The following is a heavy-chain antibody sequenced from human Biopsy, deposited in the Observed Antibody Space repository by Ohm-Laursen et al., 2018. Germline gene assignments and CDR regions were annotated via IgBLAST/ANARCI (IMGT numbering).Heavy chain of an antibody. CDR1: GFTFSTYW. CDR3: ARGPSGVATIG. CDR2: INQDGSEK. J-gene: IGHJ4*02. Sequence: SLRLSCAASGFTFSTYWMTWVRQAPGKGLEWVANINQDGSEKYYVDSVKGRFTISRDNAKDSLDLQMSSLGVEDTAVYYCARGPSGVATIGRGQGTLVTVSS. V-gene: IGHV3-7*04. D-gene: IGHD5-24*01.